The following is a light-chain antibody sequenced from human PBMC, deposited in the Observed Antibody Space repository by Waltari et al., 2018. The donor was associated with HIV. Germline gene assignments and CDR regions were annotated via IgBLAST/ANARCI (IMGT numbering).Light chain of an antibody. J-gene: IGLJ3*02. CDR3: GTWDSRLSAV. Sequence: QFVLTQPPSVPAAPGQTVTIPCPGSGANIGRHSLTWYQQLPGTAPKLLIYDNNKRPSGIPDRFSGSKSGASATLGITGLQTGDEADYYCGTWDSRLSAVFGGGTKVTVL. CDR1: GANIGRHS. V-gene: IGLV1-51*01. CDR2: DNN.